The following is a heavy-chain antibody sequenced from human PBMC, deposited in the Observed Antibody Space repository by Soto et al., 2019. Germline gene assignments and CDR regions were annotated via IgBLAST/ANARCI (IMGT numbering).Heavy chain of an antibody. Sequence: SGISFSTSSMAWILQPPGKGLEWVSAISPSASDTLYADSVKGRFTISRDNSQNTLFLQMTSLRADDTAVYYCAKGGYTFAYEWGQGALVTVS. V-gene: IGHV3-23*01. J-gene: IGHJ4*02. CDR3: AKGGYTFAYE. CDR2: ISPSASDT. D-gene: IGHD5-18*01. CDR1: GISFSTSS.